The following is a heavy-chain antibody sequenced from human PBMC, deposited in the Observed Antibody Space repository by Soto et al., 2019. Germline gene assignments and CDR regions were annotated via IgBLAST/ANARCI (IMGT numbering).Heavy chain of an antibody. Sequence: QVQLVQSGAEVKKPGASVKVSCKASGYTFISYGISWVRQAPGQGLEWMGWISAYNGNTNYAQKLQGRVTMTTDTSTSTAYMELRSLRSDDTAVYYCARDFRAGIYYSSGSSIDYCGQGTLVTVSS. CDR3: ARDFRAGIYYSSGSSIDY. D-gene: IGHD3-10*01. J-gene: IGHJ4*02. CDR1: GYTFISYG. V-gene: IGHV1-18*01. CDR2: ISAYNGNT.